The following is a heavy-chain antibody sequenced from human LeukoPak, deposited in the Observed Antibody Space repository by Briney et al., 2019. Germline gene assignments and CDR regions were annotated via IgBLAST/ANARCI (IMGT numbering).Heavy chain of an antibody. CDR1: GFTFSSYG. V-gene: IGHV3-33*06. CDR2: IWYDGSNK. J-gene: IGHJ4*02. Sequence: GGSLRLSCAASGFTFSSYGMHWVRQAPGKGLEWVAVIWYDGSNKYYADSVKGRFTISRDNSKNTLYLQMNSLRAEDTAVYYCAKGDSSGYPGDYFDYWGQGTLVTVSS. D-gene: IGHD3-22*01. CDR3: AKGDSSGYPGDYFDY.